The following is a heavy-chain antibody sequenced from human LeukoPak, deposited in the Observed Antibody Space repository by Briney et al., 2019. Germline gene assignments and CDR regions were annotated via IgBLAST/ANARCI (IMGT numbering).Heavy chain of an antibody. CDR2: IIPIFGTA. Sequence: VASVKVSCKASGYTFTSYGISWVRQAPGQGLEWMGGIIPIFGTANYAQKFQGRVTITADESTSTAYMELSSLRSEDTAVYYCARDKVNDFWSGYYSGWGQGTLVTVSS. D-gene: IGHD3-3*01. V-gene: IGHV1-69*13. CDR1: GYTFTSYG. J-gene: IGHJ4*02. CDR3: ARDKVNDFWSGYYSG.